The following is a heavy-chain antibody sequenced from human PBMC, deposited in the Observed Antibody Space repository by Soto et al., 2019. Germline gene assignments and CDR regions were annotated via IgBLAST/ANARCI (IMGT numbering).Heavy chain of an antibody. CDR2: INPSGGST. V-gene: IGHV1-46*01. CDR3: AREGGESGGNSGVYGMDV. CDR1: GYTFTSYY. D-gene: IGHD2-21*02. J-gene: IGHJ6*02. Sequence: QVQLVQSGAEVKKPGASVKVSCKASGYTFTSYYMHWVRQAPGQGLEWLGIINPSGGSTSYAQKFQGRVTITRDTSTSTVYMELSSLRSEDTAVYSCAREGGESGGNSGVYGMDVWGQGTTVTVSS.